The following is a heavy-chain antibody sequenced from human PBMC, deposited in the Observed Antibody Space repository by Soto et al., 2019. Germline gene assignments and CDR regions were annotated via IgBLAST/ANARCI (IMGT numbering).Heavy chain of an antibody. J-gene: IGHJ3*02. CDR2: IYWDDDK. V-gene: IGHV2-5*02. Sequence: GSGPTLVNPTQTLTLTCTFSGFSLSTSGVGVGWIRQPPGKALEWLALIYWDDDKRYSPSLKSRLTITKDTSKNQVVLTMTNMDPVDTATYYCAHSLGSVSSVVVVAATRGAFDIWGQGTMVTVSS. CDR3: AHSLGSVSSVVVVAATRGAFDI. CDR1: GFSLSTSGVG. D-gene: IGHD2-15*01.